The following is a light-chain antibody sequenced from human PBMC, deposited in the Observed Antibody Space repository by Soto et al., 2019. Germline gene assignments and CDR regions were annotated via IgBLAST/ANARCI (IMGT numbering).Light chain of an antibody. V-gene: IGLV1-47*01. CDR1: SSNIGNYY. J-gene: IGLJ1*01. Sequence: QSALTQSPSASGTPGQRVTISCSGSSSNIGNYYVYWYRQLPGTAPKLLIYRDSQRPSGVPDRFSGSKSGTSASLAISGLLYKDEADYYCAAWDDTLHNFVFGTGNKVTVL. CDR3: AAWDDTLHNFV. CDR2: RDS.